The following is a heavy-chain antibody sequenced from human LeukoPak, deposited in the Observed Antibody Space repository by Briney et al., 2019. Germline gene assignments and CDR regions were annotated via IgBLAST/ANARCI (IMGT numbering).Heavy chain of an antibody. CDR2: VSDGSTPT. V-gene: IGHV3-21*04. Sequence: PGGSLRLSCAASGFSFSGHSMNWVRQAPGRGLEWVAFVSDGSTPTYYADSVRGRFTTSRGNAEKSLYLQMNSLRAEDTAVYYCARVTSYGLNSHFDYWGQGTLVTVSS. CDR1: GFSFSGHS. J-gene: IGHJ4*02. CDR3: ARVTSYGLNSHFDY. D-gene: IGHD5-18*01.